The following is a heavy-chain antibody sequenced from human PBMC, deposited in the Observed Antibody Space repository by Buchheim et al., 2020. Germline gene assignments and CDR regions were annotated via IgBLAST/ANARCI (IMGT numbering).Heavy chain of an antibody. J-gene: IGHJ4*02. CDR3: ARDRRIAAAGLIFY. D-gene: IGHD6-13*01. Sequence: EVQLVESGGGLVQPGGSLRLSCAASGFTFSSYSMNWVRQAPGKGLEWVSYISSSSSTIYYADSVKGRFTISRDNDKNSLSLQMNSLRAEDTAVYYCARDRRIAAAGLIFYWGQGTL. CDR1: GFTFSSYS. CDR2: ISSSSSTI. V-gene: IGHV3-48*04.